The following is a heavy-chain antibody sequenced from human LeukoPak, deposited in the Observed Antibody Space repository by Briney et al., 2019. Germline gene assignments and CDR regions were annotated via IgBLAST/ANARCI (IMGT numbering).Heavy chain of an antibody. J-gene: IGHJ4*02. V-gene: IGHV3-33*01. CDR3: ARGMLPTIVGAYYFDY. CDR1: GLTFISYG. CDR2: LWYDGSNK. D-gene: IGHD1-26*01. Sequence: GGSLTLSRAPSGLTFISYGTRWVRPPPGKGREWGAFLWYDGSNKYYADSVKGRFTISRDNSKNTLYLQMNSLRAEDTAVYYCARGMLPTIVGAYYFDYWGQGTLVTVSS.